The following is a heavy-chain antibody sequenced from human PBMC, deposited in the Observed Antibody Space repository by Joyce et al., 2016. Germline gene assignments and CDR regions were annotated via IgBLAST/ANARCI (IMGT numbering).Heavy chain of an antibody. J-gene: IGHJ6*04. CDR1: GFTFSLYS. CDR3: ARDRGGDCDI. CDR2: INNIMRSI. Sequence: EVALVVHGGGLVKVGRSLRLSCAASGFTFSLYSMNWVRQARGKGRECVSSINNIMRSINYTASVNGRITISRHNAKNSLYQQMDGLRAESTANYFCARDRGGDCDIWGKGTTVTVSS. V-gene: IGHV3-21*01. D-gene: IGHD3-16*01.